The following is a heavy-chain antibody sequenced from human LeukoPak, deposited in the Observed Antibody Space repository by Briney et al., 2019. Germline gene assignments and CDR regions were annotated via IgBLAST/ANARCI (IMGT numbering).Heavy chain of an antibody. Sequence: KPSETLSLTCTVSGGSISSYYWSWIRQPPGKGLEWIGYVYYSGSTNYNPSLKSRATISVDTSKNQFSLKLSSVTAADTAVYYCARTAGDWFDPWGQGTLVTVSS. CDR3: ARTAGDWFDP. CDR1: GGSISSYY. CDR2: VYYSGST. V-gene: IGHV4-59*12. D-gene: IGHD6-19*01. J-gene: IGHJ5*02.